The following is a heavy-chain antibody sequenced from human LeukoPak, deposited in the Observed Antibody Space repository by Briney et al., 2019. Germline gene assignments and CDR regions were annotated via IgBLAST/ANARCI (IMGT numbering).Heavy chain of an antibody. CDR2: ISYDGSNK. Sequence: PGGSLRLSCAASGFTFSDYYMSWIRQAPGKGLEWVAVISYDGSNKYYADSVKGRFTISRDNSKNTLYLQMNSLRAEDTAVYYCAKSFFKQLRFLEWPVHDYWGQGTLVTVSS. J-gene: IGHJ4*02. V-gene: IGHV3-30*18. CDR1: GFTFSDYY. CDR3: AKSFFKQLRFLEWPVHDY. D-gene: IGHD3-3*01.